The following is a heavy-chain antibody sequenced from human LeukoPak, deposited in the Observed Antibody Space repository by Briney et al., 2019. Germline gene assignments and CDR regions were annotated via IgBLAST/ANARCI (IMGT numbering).Heavy chain of an antibody. J-gene: IGHJ4*02. CDR3: ATAPTGEAVAGTRFDY. CDR2: FDPEDGET. Sequence: ASVKVSCKVSGYTLTELSMHWVRQAPGKGLEWMGGFDPEDGETIYAQKFQGRVTMTEDTSTDTAYMELSSLRSEDTAVYYCATAPTGEAVAGTRFDYWGQGTLVTVPS. V-gene: IGHV1-24*01. CDR1: GYTLTELS. D-gene: IGHD6-19*01.